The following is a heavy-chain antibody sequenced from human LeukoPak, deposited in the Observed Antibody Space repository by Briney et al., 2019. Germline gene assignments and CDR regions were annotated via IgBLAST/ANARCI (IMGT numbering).Heavy chain of an antibody. D-gene: IGHD3-9*01. V-gene: IGHV4-34*01. CDR2: INHSGST. J-gene: IGHJ6*02. Sequence: PSETLSLTCAVYGGSFSGYYWSWIRQPPGKGLEWIGEINHSGSTNYNPSLKSRVTISVDTSKNQFSLKLSSVTAADTAVYYCARGVRGRAHYDILAGYSSGMDVWGQGTTVTVSS. CDR3: ARGVRGRAHYDILAGYSSGMDV. CDR1: GGSFSGYY.